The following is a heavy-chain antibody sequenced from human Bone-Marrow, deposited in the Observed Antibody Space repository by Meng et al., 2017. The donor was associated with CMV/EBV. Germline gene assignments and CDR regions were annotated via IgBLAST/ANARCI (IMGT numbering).Heavy chain of an antibody. CDR3: ARGSIRGYYFDY. Sequence: SETLSLTCTVSGGSISSYYWSWIRQPPGKGLEWIGYIYYSGSTNYNPSLKSRVTISVDTSKNQFSLKLSSVTAADTAVYYCARGSIRGYYFDYWGQGTLVTVS. CDR1: GGSISSYY. CDR2: IYYSGST. D-gene: IGHD3-10*01. J-gene: IGHJ4*02. V-gene: IGHV4-59*12.